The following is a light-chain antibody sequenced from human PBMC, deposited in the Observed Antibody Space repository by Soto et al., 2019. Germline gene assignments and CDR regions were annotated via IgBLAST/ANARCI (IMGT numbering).Light chain of an antibody. CDR1: ISNIGAGYD. J-gene: IGLJ1*01. CDR3: QSDDSSLRV. CDR2: GNN. Sequence: QSVLTQPPSVSGAPGQRVTISCTGSISNIGAGYDVHWYQQVPGTAPKLLIYGNNNRPSGVPDRFSGSKSGTSASLAIAGLHAEDDADYYCQSDDSSLRVFGTGTKLTVL. V-gene: IGLV1-40*01.